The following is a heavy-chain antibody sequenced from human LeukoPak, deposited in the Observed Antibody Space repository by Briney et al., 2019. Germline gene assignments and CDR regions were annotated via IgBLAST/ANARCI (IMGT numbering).Heavy chain of an antibody. CDR1: GGSISSYY. Sequence: SETLSLTCTVSGGSISSYYWSWIRQPPGKGLEWIGYIYYSGSTNYNPSLKSRVTISVDTSKNQFSLKLSSVTAADTAVDYCARAMIVELNWYFDLWGRGTLVTVSS. J-gene: IGHJ2*01. V-gene: IGHV4-59*01. CDR2: IYYSGST. CDR3: ARAMIVELNWYFDL. D-gene: IGHD3-22*01.